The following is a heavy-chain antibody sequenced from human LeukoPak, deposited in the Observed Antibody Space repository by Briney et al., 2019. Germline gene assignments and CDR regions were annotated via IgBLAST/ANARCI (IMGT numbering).Heavy chain of an antibody. CDR3: TRDSGTYNWLDP. CDR1: GFTFSDSS. V-gene: IGHV3-73*01. Sequence: PGGSLRLSCAASGFTFSDSSIHWVRQASGKGLEWIGLMEKELNGYATAYAASVRGRFTISSDDSQNTAYLQMDSLKTEDTALYYCTRDSGTYNWLDPWGRGTLVTVSS. J-gene: IGHJ5*02. CDR2: MEKELNGYAT. D-gene: IGHD1-26*01.